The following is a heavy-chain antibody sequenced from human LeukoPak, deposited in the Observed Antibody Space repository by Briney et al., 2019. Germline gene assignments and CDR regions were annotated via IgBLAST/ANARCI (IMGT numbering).Heavy chain of an antibody. CDR1: GGSISSYY. CDR2: IYTSGST. CDR3: ARLDTAMVGDV. V-gene: IGHV4-4*09. J-gene: IGHJ6*04. Sequence: PSETLSLTCTVSGGSISSYYWSWIRQPPGKGLEWIGYIYTSGSTNYNPSLKSRVTISVDTSKNQFSLKLSSVTAADTAVYYCARLDTAMVGDVWGKGTTVTASS. D-gene: IGHD5-18*01.